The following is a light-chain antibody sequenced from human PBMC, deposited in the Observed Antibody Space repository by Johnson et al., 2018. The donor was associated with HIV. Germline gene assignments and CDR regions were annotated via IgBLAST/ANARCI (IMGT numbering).Light chain of an antibody. CDR3: GIWDSSLSAYV. CDR2: DNN. J-gene: IGLJ1*01. Sequence: QSVLTQAPSVSAAPGQKVTISCSGSSSNIGNNYVSWYQQLPGTAPKLLIYDNNKRPSGIPDRFSGSKSGTSATLGITGLQTGDAADYYWGIWDSSLSAYVFGTGTKVTVL. CDR1: SSNIGNNY. V-gene: IGLV1-51*01.